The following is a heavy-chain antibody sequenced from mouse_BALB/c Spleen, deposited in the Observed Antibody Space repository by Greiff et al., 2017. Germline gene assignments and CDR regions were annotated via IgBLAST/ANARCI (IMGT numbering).Heavy chain of an antibody. CDR3: AREDLLWKGYFDY. Sequence: EVQLQESGPELVKPGASVKVSCKASGYSFTDYNMYWVKQSHGKSLEWIGYIDPYNGGTSYNQKFKGKATLTVDKSSSTAYMQLKSLTSEDSAVYYCAREDLLWKGYFDYWGQGTTLTVSS. D-gene: IGHD2-1*01. CDR1: GYSFTDYN. J-gene: IGHJ2*01. CDR2: IDPYNGGT. V-gene: IGHV1S135*01.